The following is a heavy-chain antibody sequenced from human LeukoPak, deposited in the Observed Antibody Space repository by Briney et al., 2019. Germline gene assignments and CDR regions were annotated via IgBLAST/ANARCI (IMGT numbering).Heavy chain of an antibody. CDR3: ARRNWEGGLRYFDY. Sequence: ASVKVSCKASGGTFSSYAISWVRQAPGQGLEWMGGIIPIFGTANYAQKFQGRVTITADESTSTAYMELSSLRSEDTAVYYCARRNWEGGLRYFDYWGQGTLVTVSS. CDR2: IIPIFGTA. CDR1: GGTFSSYA. V-gene: IGHV1-69*13. D-gene: IGHD7-27*01. J-gene: IGHJ4*02.